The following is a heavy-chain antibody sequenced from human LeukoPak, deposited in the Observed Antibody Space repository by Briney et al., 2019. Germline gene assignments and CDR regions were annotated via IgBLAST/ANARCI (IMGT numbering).Heavy chain of an antibody. J-gene: IGHJ4*02. CDR1: GGSFSGYY. Sequence: PSETLSLTCAVYGGSFSGYYWSWIRQPPGKGLEWIGEINHSGSTNYNPSLESRVTISVDTSKNQFSLKLSSVTAADTAVYYCASGMSAAAGIRSDYWGQGTLVTVSS. CDR3: ASGMSAAAGIRSDY. V-gene: IGHV4-34*01. D-gene: IGHD6-13*01. CDR2: INHSGST.